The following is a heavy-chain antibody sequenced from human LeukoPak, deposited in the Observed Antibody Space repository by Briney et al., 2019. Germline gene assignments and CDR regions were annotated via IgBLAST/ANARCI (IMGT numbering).Heavy chain of an antibody. CDR1: GFTFGNYW. D-gene: IGHD1-14*01. CDR2: IKQDGSEK. J-gene: IGHJ4*02. V-gene: IGHV3-7*03. CDR3: ARLRTFDY. Sequence: TGGSLRLSCAASGFTFGNYWMSWVRQAPGKGLEWVANIKQDGSEKYYVDSVKGRFTISRDNAKNSLYLQMNSLRAEDTAVYYCARLRTFDYWGQGTLVTVSS.